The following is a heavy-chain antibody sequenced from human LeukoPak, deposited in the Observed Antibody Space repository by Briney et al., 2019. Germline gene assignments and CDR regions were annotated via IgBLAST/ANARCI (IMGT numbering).Heavy chain of an antibody. CDR2: MIPMFGTA. Sequence: SVKVSCKASGGTFRSYGFSWVRQAPGQGLEWMGGMIPMFGTANYAQKFQGRVTITADESTATVYMELSSLRSEDTAVYYCAINRTPVGPTSPFLDYWGQGTLVTVSS. CDR3: AINRTPVGPTSPFLDY. V-gene: IGHV1-69*01. J-gene: IGHJ4*02. D-gene: IGHD1-26*01. CDR1: GGTFRSYG.